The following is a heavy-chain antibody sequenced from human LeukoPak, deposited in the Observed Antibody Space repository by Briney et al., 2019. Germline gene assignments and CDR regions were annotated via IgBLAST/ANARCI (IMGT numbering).Heavy chain of an antibody. CDR3: AKIGRRYDFWTGYYEEEVDYMDV. V-gene: IGHV3-23*01. CDR1: GFTFSIHG. J-gene: IGHJ6*03. Sequence: GGSLRLSCAASGFTFSIHGMNWVRQAPGKGLEWVSGISDSGGSTKHAVSVKGRFTISRDNSKDTLYLQMNSLRAEDTAVYYCAKIGRRYDFWTGYYEEEVDYMDVWGKGTTVTVSS. CDR2: ISDSGGST. D-gene: IGHD3-3*01.